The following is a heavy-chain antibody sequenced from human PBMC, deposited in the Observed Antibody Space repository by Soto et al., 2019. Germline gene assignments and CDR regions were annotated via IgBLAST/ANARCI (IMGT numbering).Heavy chain of an antibody. V-gene: IGHV4-31*02. D-gene: IGHD2-2*01. CDR3: ARATPAGSADF. CDR2: ISYSGSS. Sequence: SSEMQPLSWSVSGGYNIVDGDCWIWIRQHPGKGLEWIAYISYSGSSYSNPSLKSRVTISADTSKNQFSLRLTSVTAADTAVYFCARATPAGSADFWGQATLVTLSS. CDR1: GGYNIVDGDC. J-gene: IGHJ4*02.